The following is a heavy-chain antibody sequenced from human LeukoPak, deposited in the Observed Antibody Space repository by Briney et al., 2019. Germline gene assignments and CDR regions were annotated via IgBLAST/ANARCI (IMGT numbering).Heavy chain of an antibody. Sequence: PGGSLRLSCAASGFTFSSYAMSWVRQAPGKGLEWVSGISGTGGNTYYADSVKGRFTISRDNSKNTVSLQMNSLRAEDTAVYYCAKEGGRIAARPFDYWGQGTLVTVSS. CDR3: AKEGGRIAARPFDY. J-gene: IGHJ4*02. CDR1: GFTFSSYA. D-gene: IGHD6-6*01. CDR2: ISGTGGNT. V-gene: IGHV3-23*01.